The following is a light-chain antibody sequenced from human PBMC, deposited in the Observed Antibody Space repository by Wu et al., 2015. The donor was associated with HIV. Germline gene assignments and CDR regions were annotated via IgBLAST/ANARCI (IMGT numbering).Light chain of an antibody. CDR3: QQYSDSPRT. J-gene: IGKJ3*01. V-gene: IGKV3-20*01. Sequence: EIVLTQSPGTLSLSPGERATPSCRASQSILSNYLAWYQQRPGQSPRLLIYGASRRATGIPDRFSGSGSGTDFTLTINRMEPEDFAVYFCQQYSDSPRTFGPGTKVDIK. CDR1: QSILSNY. CDR2: GAS.